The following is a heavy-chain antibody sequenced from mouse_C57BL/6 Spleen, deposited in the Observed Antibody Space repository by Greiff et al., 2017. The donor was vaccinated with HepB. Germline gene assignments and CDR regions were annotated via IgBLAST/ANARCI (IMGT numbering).Heavy chain of an antibody. J-gene: IGHJ4*01. D-gene: IGHD3-2*02. CDR2: IYPRSGNT. CDR3: ARRGAPDSSGFYYAMDY. V-gene: IGHV1-81*01. CDR1: GYTFTSYG. Sequence: VKLMESGAELARPGASVKLSCKASGYTFTSYGISWVKQRTGQGLEWIGEIYPRSGNTYYNEKFKGKATLTADKSSSTAYMELRSLTSEDSAVYFCARRGAPDSSGFYYAMDYWGQGTSVTVSS.